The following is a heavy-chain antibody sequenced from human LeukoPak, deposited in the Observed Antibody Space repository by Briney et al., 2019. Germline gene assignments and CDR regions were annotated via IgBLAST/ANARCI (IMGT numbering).Heavy chain of an antibody. V-gene: IGHV4-34*01. D-gene: IGHD3-10*01. Sequence: ASETLSLTCAVYGQSFSGYYWSWIRQPTGKGLEWVREINHSGSTNYNPSLKSRVTISVDASKNQFSLKLSSVTAADTAVYYCARGYYGSGSYSDAFDIWGQGTMVTVSS. J-gene: IGHJ3*02. CDR1: GQSFSGYY. CDR3: ARGYYGSGSYSDAFDI. CDR2: INHSGST.